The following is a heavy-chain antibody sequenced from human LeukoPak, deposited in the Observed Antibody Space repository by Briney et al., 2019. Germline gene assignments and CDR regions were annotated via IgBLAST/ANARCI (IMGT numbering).Heavy chain of an antibody. CDR2: ITGSGTTK. Sequence: PGGSLRLSCAASGFIFSSYEMNWVRQAPGKGLEWVAYITGSGTTKYYADSVKGRFTISRDNSKNTLYLQMNSLRAEDTAVYYCAKASAMIVVVSKHFDYWGQGTLVTVSS. CDR1: GFIFSSYE. CDR3: AKASAMIVVVSKHFDY. D-gene: IGHD3-22*01. V-gene: IGHV3-23*01. J-gene: IGHJ4*02.